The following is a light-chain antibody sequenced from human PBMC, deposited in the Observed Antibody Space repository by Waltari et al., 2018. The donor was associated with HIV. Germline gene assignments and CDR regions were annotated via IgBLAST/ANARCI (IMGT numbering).Light chain of an antibody. J-gene: IGKJ2*01. V-gene: IGKV3-15*01. CDR3: QQYNNWPPYT. CDR1: KSARSN. CDR2: DAS. Sequence: EIVMTQSPATLSVSQGERATLSGRASKSARSNLAWYQQKPGQATRLVIYDASTRATGIPARFSGSGSGTEFTLTISSLQSEDFAVYYCQQYNNWPPYTFGQGTKLEIK.